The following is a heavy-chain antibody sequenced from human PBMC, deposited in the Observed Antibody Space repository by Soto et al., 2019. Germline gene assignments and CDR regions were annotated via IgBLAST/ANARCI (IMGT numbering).Heavy chain of an antibody. D-gene: IGHD2-2*01. V-gene: IGHV3-48*01. J-gene: IGHJ4*02. CDR1: GFTFSSYS. Sequence: GGSLRLSCAASGFTFSSYSMNWVRQAPGKGLEWVSYISSSSNSIYYADSVKGRFTISRDNAKNSLHLQMNSLRAEDTAVYYCARESLPHCSSTSCYEEGVLDYSGQGSLVIVSS. CDR3: ARESLPHCSSTSCYEEGVLDY. CDR2: ISSSSNSI.